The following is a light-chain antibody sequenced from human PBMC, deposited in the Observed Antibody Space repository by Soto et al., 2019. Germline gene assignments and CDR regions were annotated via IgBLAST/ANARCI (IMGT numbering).Light chain of an antibody. Sequence: EIVMTQSPATLSVAPGERATLSCRASQSVSSNLAWYQQKPGQAPRLLIYGASTRATGIPARFSGSGSGTEVTLTISSLQSEDCAVYYGQQYNNWPWTFGQGTKVDIK. V-gene: IGKV3-15*01. J-gene: IGKJ1*01. CDR2: GAS. CDR1: QSVSSN. CDR3: QQYNNWPWT.